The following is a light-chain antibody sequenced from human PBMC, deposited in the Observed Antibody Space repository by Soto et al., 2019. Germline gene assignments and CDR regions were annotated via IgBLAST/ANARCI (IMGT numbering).Light chain of an antibody. J-gene: IGKJ1*01. Sequence: EIVLTQSPATLSLSPGERANLSCRASQSISSYLAWYQQKPGQAPRLLIYDASSRATGIPARFSCSGSGTDFTLTISSLEPEDFAVYDCQQRGNWPKTFGQGTKVDIK. CDR2: DAS. V-gene: IGKV3-11*01. CDR1: QSISSY. CDR3: QQRGNWPKT.